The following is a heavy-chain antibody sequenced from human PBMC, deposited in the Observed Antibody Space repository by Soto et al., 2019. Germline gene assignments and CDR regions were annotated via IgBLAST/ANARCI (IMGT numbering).Heavy chain of an antibody. J-gene: IGHJ2*01. D-gene: IGHD2-2*01. CDR1: GGTFSSYT. V-gene: IGHV1-69*08. CDR2: IIPNLGIA. Sequence: QVQLVQSGAEVKKPGSSVKVSCKASGGTFSSYTISWVRQAPGQGLEWMGRIIPNLGIANYAQKFQGRVTITADKSTSTAYMGLSSLRSEDTAVYYCARELIPNEVVPAAHADWYFDLWGRGTLVTVSS. CDR3: ARELIPNEVVPAAHADWYFDL.